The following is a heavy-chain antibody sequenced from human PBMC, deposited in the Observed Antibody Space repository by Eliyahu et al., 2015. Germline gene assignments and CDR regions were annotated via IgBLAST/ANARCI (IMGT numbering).Heavy chain of an antibody. Sequence: EVQLVESGGGFIQPGRSLRLXXTASGFIFGDYAMHWFRQAPGKGLEWVGLIRSKPYGGTTEYAASVKDRFIISRDDSKSIAYLQMNSLKTEDTAVYYCTRSTHWKPSFDYWGQGTLATVSS. CDR1: GFIFGDYA. V-gene: IGHV3-49*03. CDR2: IRSKPYGGTT. CDR3: TRSTHWKPSFDY. D-gene: IGHD1-1*01. J-gene: IGHJ4*02.